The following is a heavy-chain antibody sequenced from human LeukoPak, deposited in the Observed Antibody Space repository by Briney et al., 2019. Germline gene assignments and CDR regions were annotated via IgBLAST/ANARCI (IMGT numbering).Heavy chain of an antibody. J-gene: IGHJ3*02. V-gene: IGHV1-46*01. D-gene: IGHD3-10*02. Sequence: ASVKVSCKASGYSFTSYYMHWVRQAPGQGLEWMGLINPSGSSTSYAQKFQGRLSLTRDMSTSTDYMELSSLTSEDTAVYYCARDPRFGEFNNAFDIWGQGTMVTVSS. CDR2: INPSGSST. CDR3: ARDPRFGEFNNAFDI. CDR1: GYSFTSYY.